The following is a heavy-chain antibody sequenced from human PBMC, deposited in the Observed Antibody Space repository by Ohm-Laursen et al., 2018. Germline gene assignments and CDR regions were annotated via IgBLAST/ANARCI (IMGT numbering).Heavy chain of an antibody. D-gene: IGHD6-25*01. CDR2: FDPEDGET. Sequence: GASVKVSCKVSGYTLTELSMHWVRQAPGKGLEWMGGFDPEDGETIYAQKFQGRVTMTEDTSTDTAYMELSSLRSEDTAVYYCATTSDYRKYSSDWGQGTLVTVSS. V-gene: IGHV1-24*01. CDR3: ATTSDYRKYSSD. CDR1: GYTLTELS. J-gene: IGHJ4*02.